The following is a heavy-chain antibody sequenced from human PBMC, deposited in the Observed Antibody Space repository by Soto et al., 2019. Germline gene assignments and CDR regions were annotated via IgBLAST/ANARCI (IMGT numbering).Heavy chain of an antibody. V-gene: IGHV1-18*01. D-gene: IGHD3-10*01. J-gene: IGHJ4*02. CDR3: ARDTSRGEYDY. CDR1: GYTFTSYG. Sequence: QVQLVQSGAEVKKPGASVKVSCKASGYTFTSYGISWVRQAPGQGLEWMGWINVYKGNTNYAQKLQSRVTMTTDTSTSTAYLDLRSLRSDDTAVYVCARDTSRGEYDYWGQGTMVTVSS. CDR2: INVYKGNT.